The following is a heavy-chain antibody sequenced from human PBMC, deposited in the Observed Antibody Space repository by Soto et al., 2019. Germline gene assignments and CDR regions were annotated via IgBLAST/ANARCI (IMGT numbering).Heavy chain of an antibody. V-gene: IGHV3-23*01. CDR3: AIYSSSGLSFDY. D-gene: IGHD6-6*01. CDR1: GFTFSSYA. CDR2: ISGSGGST. J-gene: IGHJ4*02. Sequence: PGGSLRLSCAASGFTFSSYAMSWVRQAPGKGLEWVSAISGSGGSTYYADSVKGRFTISRDNSKNTLYLQMNSLRAEDTAVYYCAIYSSSGLSFDYWGQGTLVTVSS.